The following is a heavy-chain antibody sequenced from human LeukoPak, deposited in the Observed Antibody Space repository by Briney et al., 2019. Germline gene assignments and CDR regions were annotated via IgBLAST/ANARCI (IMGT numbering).Heavy chain of an antibody. CDR3: AGGSSWYRWGYFQH. V-gene: IGHV1-2*02. Sequence: ASVKVSCKASGYTFTSYAMHWVRQAPGQGLEWMGWINPNSGGTNYAQKFQGRVTMTRDTSISTAYMELSRLRSDDTAVYYCAGGSSWYRWGYFQHWGQGTLVTVSS. CDR1: GYTFTSYA. J-gene: IGHJ1*01. D-gene: IGHD6-13*01. CDR2: INPNSGGT.